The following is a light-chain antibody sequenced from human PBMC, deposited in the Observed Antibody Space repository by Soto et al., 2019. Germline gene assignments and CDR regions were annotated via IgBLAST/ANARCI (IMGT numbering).Light chain of an antibody. CDR2: GAS. CDR3: QQYSDSPLT. Sequence: EIVLTQSPGTLSLSPGERATLSCRASQTVRTNYLAWFQHKPGQAPRLLIYGASSSATGIPDRFSGSGSGTDFTLTIDRQEPEDFAVYFCQQYSDSPLTFGGGTKVEIK. J-gene: IGKJ4*01. V-gene: IGKV3-20*01. CDR1: QTVRTNY.